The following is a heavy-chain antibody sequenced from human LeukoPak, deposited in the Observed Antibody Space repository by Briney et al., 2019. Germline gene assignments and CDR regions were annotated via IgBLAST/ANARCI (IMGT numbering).Heavy chain of an antibody. D-gene: IGHD1-26*01. CDR1: GFTFSSYE. Sequence: GGSLRLSCAASGFTFSSYEMNWVRQAPGEGLEWVSSISGSSSYIYYADSVKGRFTISRDNAKNSLYLQMNSLRAEDTAVYYCASSTYSGSHWDAFDIWGQGTMVTVSS. J-gene: IGHJ3*02. V-gene: IGHV3-21*06. CDR2: ISGSSSYI. CDR3: ASSTYSGSHWDAFDI.